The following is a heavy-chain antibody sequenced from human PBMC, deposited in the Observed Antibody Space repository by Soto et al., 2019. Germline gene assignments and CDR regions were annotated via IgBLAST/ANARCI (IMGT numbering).Heavy chain of an antibody. J-gene: IGHJ6*02. CDR2: ISYDGSNK. CDR1: GFTFSSYG. V-gene: IGHV3-30*18. Sequence: PGGSLRLSCAASGFTFSSYGMHWVRQAPGKGLEWVAVISYDGSNKYYADSVKGRFTISRDNCKNTLYRQMNSLRAEDTAVYYCAKGMRYYYYGMDVWGQGTPLTVSS. CDR3: AKGMRYYYYGMDV.